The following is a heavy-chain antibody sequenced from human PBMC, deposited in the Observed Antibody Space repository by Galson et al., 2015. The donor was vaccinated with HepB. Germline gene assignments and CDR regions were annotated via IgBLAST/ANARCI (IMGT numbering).Heavy chain of an antibody. V-gene: IGHV1-69*13. Sequence: SVKVSCKVSGGAFVSPITWVRQASGQGLVWVGGIIPISGITNYAQKFRGRVTITADESTNTAYMELWSLTSADSAMYYCARDVLSTYGDYYYFDSWGQGTLVIVSS. J-gene: IGHJ4*02. CDR1: GGAFVSP. D-gene: IGHD4-17*01. CDR3: ARDVLSTYGDYYYFDS. CDR2: IIPISGIT.